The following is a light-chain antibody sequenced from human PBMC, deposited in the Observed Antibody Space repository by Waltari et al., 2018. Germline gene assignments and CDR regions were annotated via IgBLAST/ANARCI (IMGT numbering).Light chain of an antibody. CDR2: SIN. CDR3: TTWDDSLNGRV. V-gene: IGLV1-44*01. CDR1: SSNIGSTT. J-gene: IGLJ3*02. Sequence: QSVLTQPTSASGTPGQRVNISCSGSSSNIGSTTLHWYQQLPGTAPKLLIYSINQRPSGVPDRFSGSKSDTSASLAISGLQSEDEADYYCTTWDDSLNGRVFGGGTKLTVL.